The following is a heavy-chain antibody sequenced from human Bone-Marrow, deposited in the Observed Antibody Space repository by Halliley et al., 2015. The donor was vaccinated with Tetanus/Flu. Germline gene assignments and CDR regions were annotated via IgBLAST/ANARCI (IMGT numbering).Heavy chain of an antibody. Sequence: QLVQSGAEVKKPGESLKISCKGSGFDFTDYWIVWVRQKPGKGLEWMGIIYPGDSDTRYSPSFQGQVTISVDTSISTAFLQWSSLKASDTAMYYCARRGSSGYFSLWGQGTLVTVSS. D-gene: IGHD3-22*01. J-gene: IGHJ4*02. V-gene: IGHV5-51*03. CDR3: ARRGSSGYFSL. CDR1: GFDFTDYW. CDR2: IYPGDSDT.